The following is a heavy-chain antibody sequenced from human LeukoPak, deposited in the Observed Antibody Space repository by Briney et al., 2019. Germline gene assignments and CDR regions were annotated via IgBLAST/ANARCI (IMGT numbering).Heavy chain of an antibody. J-gene: IGHJ4*02. CDR1: SDSIININYY. CDR3: ARFISAGVYYFDY. CDR2: IYHSGNT. Sequence: PSETLSLTCTVSSDSIININYYWGWIRQPPGKGLEWIGNIYHSGNTYYNPSLKSRVTISVDTSKNQFSLKLSSVTAADTAVYYCARFISAGVYYFDYWGQGTLVTVSS. D-gene: IGHD2-15*01. V-gene: IGHV4-39*07.